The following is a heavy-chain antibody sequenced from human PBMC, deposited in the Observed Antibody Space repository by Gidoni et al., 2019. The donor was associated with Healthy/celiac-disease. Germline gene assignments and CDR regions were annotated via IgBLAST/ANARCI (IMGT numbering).Heavy chain of an antibody. CDR1: GFTFAAYA. Sequence: EVQLVESWGGLVQPGRSLRLSCAASGFTFAAYAMHGVRQAPGKGLEWFSGISWNSGSIGYADSVKGRFTISRDNAKNSLYLQMNSLRAEDTALYYCAKDHRSSVGRGVYFDYWGQGTLVTVSS. J-gene: IGHJ4*02. D-gene: IGHD3-22*01. CDR2: ISWNSGSI. CDR3: AKDHRSSVGRGVYFDY. V-gene: IGHV3-9*01.